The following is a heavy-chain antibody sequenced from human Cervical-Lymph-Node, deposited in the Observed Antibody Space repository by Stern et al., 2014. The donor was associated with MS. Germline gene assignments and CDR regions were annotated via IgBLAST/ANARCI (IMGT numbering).Heavy chain of an antibody. Sequence: ELHLVGSGGCLVKPGGSLSLSCAASGFTFSGYSMNWVRPAPGTGLELVSSISSSSSYIYYADSVQGRLTISRDNATNSLYLHKHSLRAEDTAVYYCARDSSRFWYGGHYGMDVWGQGTTVTVSS. J-gene: IGHJ6*02. CDR1: GFTFSGYS. V-gene: IGHV3-21*01. D-gene: IGHD3-10*01. CDR2: ISSSSSYI. CDR3: ARDSSRFWYGGHYGMDV.